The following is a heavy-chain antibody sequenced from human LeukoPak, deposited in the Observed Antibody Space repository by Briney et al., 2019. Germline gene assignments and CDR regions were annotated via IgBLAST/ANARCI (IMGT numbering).Heavy chain of an antibody. CDR3: AKSSGPGGYYYYGMAV. D-gene: IGHD3-22*01. CDR1: GFTFSSYG. Sequence: GGSLRLSCAASGFTFSSYGMHWVRQAPGKGREWVAVIWYDGSNKYYADSGKGRFTISRDNSKNTLYLQMNSLRAEDTAVYFCAKSSGPGGYYYYGMAVWGQGTTVTVSS. CDR2: IWYDGSNK. J-gene: IGHJ6*02. V-gene: IGHV3-33*06.